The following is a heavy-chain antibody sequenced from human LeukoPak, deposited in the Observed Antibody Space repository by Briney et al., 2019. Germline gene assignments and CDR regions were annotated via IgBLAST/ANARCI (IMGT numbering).Heavy chain of an antibody. D-gene: IGHD5-12*01. Sequence: ASVKVSCKASGYNFTSYGISWVRQAPGQGLEWMGWISAYNGHTNYGQKFQDRIAMPADKSTTPAFMEPRSLRSAAPAMYFCARDSPPPEWLQEYYFASWGQGTLVTVSS. CDR1: GYNFTSYG. J-gene: IGHJ4*02. CDR3: ARDSPPPEWLQEYYFAS. V-gene: IGHV1-18*01. CDR2: ISAYNGHT.